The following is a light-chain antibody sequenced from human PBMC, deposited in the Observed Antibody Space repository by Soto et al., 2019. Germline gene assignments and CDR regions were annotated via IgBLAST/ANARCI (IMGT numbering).Light chain of an antibody. V-gene: IGKV3-15*01. CDR2: GAS. CDR3: QQYNDWHLT. J-gene: IGKJ4*01. Sequence: EIVMTQSPAPLSVSPGERATLSCRASQSVSSNLAWYKQKPGQAPSLLIYGASTRATGLPDRISVSGSGTEFTLTISSLQSEDFAMYYCQQYNDWHLTFGGGTKVEIK. CDR1: QSVSSN.